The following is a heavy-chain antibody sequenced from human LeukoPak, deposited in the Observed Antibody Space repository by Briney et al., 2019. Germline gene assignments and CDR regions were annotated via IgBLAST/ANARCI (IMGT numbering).Heavy chain of an antibody. Sequence: KSSETLSLTCAVSGGSISSGGYSWSWIRQPPGKGLEWIGYIYHSGSTYYNPSLKSRVTISVDRSKNQFSLKLSSVTAADTAVYYCARGPIQLWLRGPYYYGMDVWGQGTTVTVSS. V-gene: IGHV4-30-2*01. CDR3: ARGPIQLWLRGPYYYGMDV. CDR1: GGSISSGGYS. J-gene: IGHJ6*02. CDR2: IYHSGST. D-gene: IGHD5-18*01.